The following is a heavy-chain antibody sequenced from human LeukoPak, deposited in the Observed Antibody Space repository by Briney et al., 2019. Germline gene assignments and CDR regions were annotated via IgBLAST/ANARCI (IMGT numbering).Heavy chain of an antibody. CDR2: IYYSGST. CDR1: GGSISSYY. Sequence: SSETLSLTCTVSGGSISSYYWSWIRQPPGKGLERIGYIYYSGSTNYNPSLKSRVTISVDTSKNQFSLKLSSVTAADTAVYYCARHKAYYDILTGYNGYNWFAPWGQGTLVTVSS. D-gene: IGHD3-9*01. V-gene: IGHV4-59*08. CDR3: ARHKAYYDILTGYNGYNWFAP. J-gene: IGHJ5*02.